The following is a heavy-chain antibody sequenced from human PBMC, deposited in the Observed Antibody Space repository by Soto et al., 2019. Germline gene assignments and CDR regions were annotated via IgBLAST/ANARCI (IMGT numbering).Heavy chain of an antibody. D-gene: IGHD3-3*01. J-gene: IGHJ3*02. V-gene: IGHV4-34*01. CDR1: GGSFSGYY. CDR2: INHSGRS. Sequence: PSETLSLTCAVYGGSFSGYYWSWIRQPPGKGLEWIAEINHSGRSNYNPSLKSRVTISVDTSKNQFSLKLSSVTAADTAVYYCARGNYDFWSGINDAFDIWGQGTRVTVSS. CDR3: ARGNYDFWSGINDAFDI.